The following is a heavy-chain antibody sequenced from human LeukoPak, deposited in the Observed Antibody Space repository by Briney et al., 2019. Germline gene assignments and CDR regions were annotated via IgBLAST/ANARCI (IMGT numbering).Heavy chain of an antibody. D-gene: IGHD3-22*01. CDR2: ISVRSNYR. Sequence: GGSLTLSCAASGYTFSDFSVNWVRQAPGKGLEWISSISVRSNYRYYADSVRGRFTISRDDARDSLCLQMNSLRAEDTAVYFCVRLRRNNDRSGYYYYYDYWGEGNLVTVSS. V-gene: IGHV3-21*01. CDR3: VRLRRNNDRSGYYYYYDY. J-gene: IGHJ4*02. CDR1: GYTFSDFS.